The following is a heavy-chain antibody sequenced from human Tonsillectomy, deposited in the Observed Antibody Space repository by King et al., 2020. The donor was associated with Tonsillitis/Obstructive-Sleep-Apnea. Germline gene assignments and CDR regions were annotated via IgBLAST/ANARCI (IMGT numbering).Heavy chain of an antibody. CDR2: MYYSGST. Sequence: QLQESGPGMVKPSETLSLTCTVSGGSISSFYWSWIRQPPGKGLEWIGYMYYSGSTNYNPSLKSRVTISVDTSKNQFSLKLSSVTAADTAVYYCARGTSRDGYTYEDDAFDIWGQGTMVTVSS. J-gene: IGHJ3*02. CDR1: GGSISSFY. CDR3: ARGTSRDGYTYEDDAFDI. D-gene: IGHD5-24*01. V-gene: IGHV4-59*08.